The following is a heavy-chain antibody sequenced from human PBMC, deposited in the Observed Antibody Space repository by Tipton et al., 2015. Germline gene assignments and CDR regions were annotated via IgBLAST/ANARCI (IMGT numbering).Heavy chain of an antibody. CDR2: ISHSGNT. J-gene: IGHJ4*02. CDR1: AYSISSDYY. CDR3: ARVGAGQLTSTPGGFDY. D-gene: IGHD1-26*01. Sequence: TLSLTCAVSAYSISSDYYWGWIRQPPGKGLEWIGSISHSGNTYYNPSLKSRVTISVDTSKNQFSLKLSSVTAADTAVYYCARVGAGQLTSTPGGFDYWGQGTLVTVSS. V-gene: IGHV4-38-2*01.